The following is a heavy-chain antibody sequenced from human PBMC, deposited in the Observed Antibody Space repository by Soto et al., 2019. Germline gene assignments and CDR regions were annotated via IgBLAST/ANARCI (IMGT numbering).Heavy chain of an antibody. CDR2: INAGNGNT. Sequence: QVQLVQSGAEVKRPGASVKVSCKASGYTFTSNAIHWVRQAPGQRPEWMGWINAGNGNTEYSQKFQGRVTITRDTSASTSYMELSSLRSEDTAVYYCARDPSSQVYYYMDVWGKGTTVTVSS. V-gene: IGHV1-3*01. J-gene: IGHJ6*03. CDR1: GYTFTSNA. D-gene: IGHD6-19*01. CDR3: ARDPSSQVYYYMDV.